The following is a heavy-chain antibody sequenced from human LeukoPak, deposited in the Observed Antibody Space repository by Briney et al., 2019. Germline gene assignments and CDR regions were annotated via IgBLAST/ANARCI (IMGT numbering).Heavy chain of an antibody. V-gene: IGHV4-39*07. D-gene: IGHD4-17*01. J-gene: IGHJ6*02. Sequence: SETLSLTCTVSGDSSSSNGFYWGWIRQPPGKGLEWIGNIYYSGSTYYNPSLKSRVTISVDTSKNQFSLKLSSVTAADTAVYYCARHRGLRYYYGMDVWGQGTTVTVSS. CDR2: IYYSGST. CDR3: ARHRGLRYYYGMDV. CDR1: GDSSSSNGFY.